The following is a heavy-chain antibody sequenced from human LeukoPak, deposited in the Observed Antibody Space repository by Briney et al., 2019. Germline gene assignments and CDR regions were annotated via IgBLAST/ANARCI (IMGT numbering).Heavy chain of an antibody. CDR2: INPNSGGT. Sequence: GASVKVSCKASVYTFTGYYMHWVRQAPGQGLEWMGWINPNSGGTNYAQKFQGRVTMTRDTSISTAYMELSRLRPGDTAVYYCARVLVATLDYWGQGTLVTVSS. CDR1: VYTFTGYY. D-gene: IGHD5-12*01. CDR3: ARVLVATLDY. V-gene: IGHV1-2*02. J-gene: IGHJ4*02.